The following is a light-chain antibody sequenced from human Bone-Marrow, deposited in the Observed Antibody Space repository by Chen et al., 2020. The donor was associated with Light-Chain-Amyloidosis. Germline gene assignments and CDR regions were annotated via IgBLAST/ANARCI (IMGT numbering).Light chain of an antibody. CDR2: DVS. J-gene: IGLJ3*02. CDR1: SSDVGGYNY. Sequence: QSALTQPRSVSGSPGQSVTISCTGTSSDVGGYNYVSEYQQHPGKAPKLIIYDVSKRPSGVPDRFSGSKSGNTASLTISGLQAEDEADYYCCSYAGSYTWVFGGGTKLTVL. CDR3: CSYAGSYTWV. V-gene: IGLV2-11*01.